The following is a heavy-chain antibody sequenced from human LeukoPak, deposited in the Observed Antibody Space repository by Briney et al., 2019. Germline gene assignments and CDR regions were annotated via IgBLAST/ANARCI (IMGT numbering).Heavy chain of an antibody. CDR1: GYTFTSYA. V-gene: IGHV1-3*01. J-gene: IGHJ4*02. CDR2: INAGNGNT. Sequence: GASVKVSCKACGYTFTSYAMHWVRQAPGQRLEWMGWINAGNGNTKYSQNFQGRVTITRDTSASTAYMELSSLRSEDTAVYYCARHTLGYCSGGSCLGDYWGQGTLVTVSS. CDR3: ARHTLGYCSGGSCLGDY. D-gene: IGHD2-15*01.